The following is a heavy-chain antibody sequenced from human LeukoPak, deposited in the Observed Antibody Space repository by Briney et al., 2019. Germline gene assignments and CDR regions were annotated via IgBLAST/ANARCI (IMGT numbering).Heavy chain of an antibody. CDR3: ARGDLWLGH. V-gene: IGHV3-11*04. CDR2: ISSGGSTI. D-gene: IGHD3-10*01. CDR1: GFTFSDYY. Sequence: TGGSLRLSCAVSGFTFSDYYMSWIRQAPGKGLEWVSYISSGGSTISHADSVKGRFTISRDNAENSLYLQMNSLRVEDTAVYYCARGDLWLGHWGQGSLVTVSS. J-gene: IGHJ4*02.